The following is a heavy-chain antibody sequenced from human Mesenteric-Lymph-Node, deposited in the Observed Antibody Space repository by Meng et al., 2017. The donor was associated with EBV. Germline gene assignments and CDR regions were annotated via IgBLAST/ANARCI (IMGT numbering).Heavy chain of an antibody. J-gene: IGHJ4*02. CDR1: GFSVMTCGVG. Sequence: VKPPHIRTLTCRCCGFSVMTCGVGVGWIRQHPGEVREWCALIYWYDDKRYNPSLKTRLTITKDASKNQLVLTMTNTDPVDTATLYCAHNDDVGHGAAFDSWGQGTLVTVSS. V-gene: IGHV2-5*01. CDR2: IYWYDDK. CDR3: AHNDDVGHGAAFDS. D-gene: IGHD1-26*01.